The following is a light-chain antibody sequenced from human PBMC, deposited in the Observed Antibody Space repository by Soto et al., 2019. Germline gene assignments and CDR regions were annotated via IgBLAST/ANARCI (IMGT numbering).Light chain of an antibody. CDR1: SSNIGSHT. J-gene: IGLJ1*01. CDR2: TNN. V-gene: IGLV1-44*01. CDR3: AACDDSLNGYV. Sequence: QSVLTQPPSASGTPGQRVTISCSGSSSNIGSHTVNWYQHLPGTAPKLLIYTNNQRPSGVPDRFSGSKSGTSASLAISGLQSEDEADYYCAACDDSLNGYVFGTGTKVTVL.